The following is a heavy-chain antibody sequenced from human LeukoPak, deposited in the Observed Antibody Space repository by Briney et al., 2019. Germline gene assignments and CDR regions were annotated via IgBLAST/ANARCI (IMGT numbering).Heavy chain of an antibody. D-gene: IGHD2-2*01. CDR1: GYTFTGYY. Sequence: ASVKVSCKASGYTFTGYYIHWVRQAPGQGLEWMGWINPNSGGTNYAQKFQGRVTMTRDTSISTAYMELTRLRSDDTAVYYCARALDALMAPDYWGQGTLVTVSS. J-gene: IGHJ4*02. CDR2: INPNSGGT. V-gene: IGHV1-2*02. CDR3: ARALDALMAPDY.